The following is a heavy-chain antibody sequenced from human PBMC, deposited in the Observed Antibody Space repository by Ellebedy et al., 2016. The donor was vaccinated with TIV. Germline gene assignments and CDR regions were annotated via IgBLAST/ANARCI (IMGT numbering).Heavy chain of an antibody. J-gene: IGHJ6*02. V-gene: IGHV3-48*02. CDR3: ARVYSSGYSYYYGMDV. D-gene: IGHD6-19*01. Sequence: GGSLRLSXAASGFTLSSYSVNWVRQAPGKGLEWVSYISRSGGTTHYADSVKGRFTISRDNARDSLYLQMNSLRDEDTALYYCARVYSSGYSYYYGMDVWGQGTTVTVSS. CDR1: GFTLSSYS. CDR2: ISRSGGTT.